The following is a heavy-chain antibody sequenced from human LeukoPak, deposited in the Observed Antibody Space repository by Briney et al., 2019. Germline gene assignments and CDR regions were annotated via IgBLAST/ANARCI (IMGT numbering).Heavy chain of an antibody. V-gene: IGHV3-21*01. CDR1: GFTFSSYS. CDR3: VQPGGYSSGWSPFDY. Sequence: GGSLRLSCAASGFTFSSYSMNWVRQAPGKGLEWVSSISSSSSYIYYADSVKGRLTISRDNAKNSLYLQMNSLRAEDTAVYYCVQPGGYSSGWSPFDYWGQGTLVTVSS. J-gene: IGHJ4*02. CDR2: ISSSSSYI. D-gene: IGHD6-19*01.